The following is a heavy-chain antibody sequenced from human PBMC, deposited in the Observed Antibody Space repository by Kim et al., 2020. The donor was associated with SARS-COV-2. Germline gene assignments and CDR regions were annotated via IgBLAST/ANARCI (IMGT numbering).Heavy chain of an antibody. CDR3: AREVRWLQLSSGVSPYFDY. J-gene: IGHJ4*02. V-gene: IGHV4-59*01. D-gene: IGHD5-12*01. Sequence: SRVTISLDTSKNQFSLKLSSVTAADTAVYYCAREVRWLQLSSGVSPYFDYWGQGTLVTVSS.